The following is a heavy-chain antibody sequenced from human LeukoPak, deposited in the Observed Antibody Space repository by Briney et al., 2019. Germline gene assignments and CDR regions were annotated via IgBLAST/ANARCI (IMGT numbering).Heavy chain of an antibody. V-gene: IGHV4-59*01. CDR1: GFTFSSYA. J-gene: IGHJ4*02. CDR2: IYYSGST. Sequence: PGGSLRLSCAASGFTFSSYAMSWLRQPPGKGLEWRGYIYYSGSTNYNPSLKSRVTISVDTSKNHFSLKLSSATAADTAVYYCARNLPMPHRPSYYFDYWGQGTLVTVSS. D-gene: IGHD2-2*01. CDR3: ARNLPMPHRPSYYFDY.